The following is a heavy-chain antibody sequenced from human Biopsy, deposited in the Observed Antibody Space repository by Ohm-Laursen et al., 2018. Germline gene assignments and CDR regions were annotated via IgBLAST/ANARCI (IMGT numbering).Heavy chain of an antibody. CDR2: IYPNSGDT. CDR1: GDAFLGYY. V-gene: IGHV1-2*02. Sequence: SSVKVSCKASGDAFLGYYLHWVRQAPGQGLEWMGSIYPNSGDTDFAQKFQGRVSMTRDTSVSTTYLELSSLRSDDTAIYYCARDLLEWSLPSWGQGTLVTVSS. CDR3: ARDLLEWSLPS. D-gene: IGHD3-3*01. J-gene: IGHJ4*02.